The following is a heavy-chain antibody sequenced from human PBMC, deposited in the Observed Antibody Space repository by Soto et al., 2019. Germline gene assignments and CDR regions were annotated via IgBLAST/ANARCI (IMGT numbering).Heavy chain of an antibody. J-gene: IGHJ6*02. V-gene: IGHV3-33*01. CDR3: ARDPEWVRTDYYYYGMDV. CDR1: GFTFSSYG. CDR2: IWYDGSNK. D-gene: IGHD5-12*01. Sequence: PGGSLRLSCAASGFTFSSYGMHWVRQAPGKGLEWVAVIWYDGSNKYYADSVKGRFTISRDNSKNTLYLQMNSLRAEDTAVYYCARDPEWVRTDYYYYGMDVWGQGTTVTVSS.